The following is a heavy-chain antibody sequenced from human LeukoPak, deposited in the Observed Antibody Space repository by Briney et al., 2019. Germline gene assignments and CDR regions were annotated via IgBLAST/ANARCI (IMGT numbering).Heavy chain of an antibody. CDR2: MNPNSGNT. CDR1: GYTFTSYY. J-gene: IGHJ4*02. CDR3: ARIGGSSSWYLDFDY. D-gene: IGHD6-13*01. V-gene: IGHV1-8*02. Sequence: ASVKVSCKASGYTFTSYYMHWVRQATGQGLEWMGWMNPNSGNTGYAQKFQGRVTMTRNTSISTAYMELSSLRSEDTAVYYCARIGGSSSWYLDFDYWGQGTLVTVSS.